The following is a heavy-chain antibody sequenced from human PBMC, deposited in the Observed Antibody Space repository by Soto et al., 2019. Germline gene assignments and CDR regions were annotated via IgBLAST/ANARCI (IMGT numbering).Heavy chain of an antibody. CDR1: GDSVSSNSAA. V-gene: IGHV6-1*01. CDR3: ARELHGYCSGGSCWDDAFDI. CDR2: TYYRSKWYN. Sequence: QVQLQQSGPGLVKPSQTLSLTCAISGDSVSSNSAAWNWIRQSPSRGLEWLGRTYYRSKWYNDYAVSVKSRITINPDTSKNQFSLQLNSVTPEDTAVYYCARELHGYCSGGSCWDDAFDIWGQGTMVTVSS. J-gene: IGHJ3*02. D-gene: IGHD2-15*01.